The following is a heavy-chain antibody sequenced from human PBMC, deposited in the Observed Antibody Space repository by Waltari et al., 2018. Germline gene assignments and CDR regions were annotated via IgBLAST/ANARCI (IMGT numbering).Heavy chain of an antibody. J-gene: IGHJ4*02. V-gene: IGHV4-39*01. CDR1: GGSISSSSYY. D-gene: IGHD1-26*01. CDR2: IYYSGST. CDR3: ATKRESNASGFDY. Sequence: QLQLQESGPGLVKPSETLSFTCTVSGGSISSSSYYWGWIRQPPGKGLEWIGSIYYSGSTYYNPSLKSRVTISVDTSKNQFSLKLSSVTAADTAVYYCATKRESNASGFDYWGQGTLVTVSS.